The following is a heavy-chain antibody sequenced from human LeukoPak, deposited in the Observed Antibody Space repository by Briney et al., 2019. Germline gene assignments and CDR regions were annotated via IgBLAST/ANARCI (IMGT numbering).Heavy chain of an antibody. CDR2: IIPIFGTA. V-gene: IGHV1-69*13. CDR1: GGTFSSYA. D-gene: IGHD1-26*01. CDR3: ARGGDGRYYYYYYGMDV. Sequence: ASVKVSCKASGGTFSSYAISWVRQAPGQGLEWMGGIIPIFGTANYAQKFQGRVTITADESTSTAYMELSSLRSEDTAVYYCARGGDGRYYYYYYGMDVWGQGTTVTVSS. J-gene: IGHJ6*02.